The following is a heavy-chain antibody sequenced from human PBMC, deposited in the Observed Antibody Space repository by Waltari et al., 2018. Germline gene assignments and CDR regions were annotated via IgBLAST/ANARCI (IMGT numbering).Heavy chain of an antibody. Sequence: DVQLVESGGGLVRQGGSVRLSCEAAGSTFVDYTFNWVRQPPGKGLEWLSSISSRGTYIYYKDSVKGRFIISRDNTKSSLYLQMDGLRADDTAVYYCARSGRQENWFDPWGQGILVTVSS. CDR3: ARSGRQENWFDP. V-gene: IGHV3-21*02. D-gene: IGHD2-15*01. CDR1: GSTFVDYT. CDR2: ISSRGTYI. J-gene: IGHJ5*02.